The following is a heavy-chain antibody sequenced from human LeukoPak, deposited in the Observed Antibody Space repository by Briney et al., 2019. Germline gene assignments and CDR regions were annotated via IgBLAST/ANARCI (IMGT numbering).Heavy chain of an antibody. V-gene: IGHV4-59*08. J-gene: IGHJ3*02. CDR3: ARHLLLWSGESPGVFDI. Sequence: PSETLSLTCTVSGGSISNYYWTWIRQPPGKGLEWIGYIYYSGTTNYNPSLESRVTISVDTSKNQFSLKLSSVTAADTAVYYCARHLLLWSGESPGVFDIWGQGTMVTVSS. CDR1: GGSISNYY. D-gene: IGHD3-10*01. CDR2: IYYSGTT.